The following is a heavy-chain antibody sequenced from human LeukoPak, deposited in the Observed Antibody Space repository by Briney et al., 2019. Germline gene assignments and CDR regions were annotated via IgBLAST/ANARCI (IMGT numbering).Heavy chain of an antibody. D-gene: IGHD3-22*01. Sequence: SQTLSLTCAISGDSVSSNSAAWNWIRQSPSRSLEWLGRTYYRSKWYNDYAVSVKSRITINPDTSKNQFSLQLNSVTPEDTAVYYCARDKWYYYDSSGAYYHYGMDVWGQGTTVTVSS. J-gene: IGHJ6*02. CDR3: ARDKWYYYDSSGAYYHYGMDV. CDR2: TYYRSKWYN. CDR1: GDSVSSNSAA. V-gene: IGHV6-1*01.